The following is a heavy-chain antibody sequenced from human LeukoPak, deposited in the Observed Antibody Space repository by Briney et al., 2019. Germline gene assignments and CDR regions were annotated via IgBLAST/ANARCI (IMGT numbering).Heavy chain of an antibody. J-gene: IGHJ4*02. D-gene: IGHD5-24*01. V-gene: IGHV1-69*05. Sequence: SVKVSCKASGGTFGSYAISWVRQAPGQGLEWMGGIIPIFGTANYAQKFQGRVTITTDESTSTAYMELSSLRSEDTAVYYCARGVEMATTTGFDYWGQGTLVTVSS. CDR3: ARGVEMATTTGFDY. CDR2: IIPIFGTA. CDR1: GGTFGSYA.